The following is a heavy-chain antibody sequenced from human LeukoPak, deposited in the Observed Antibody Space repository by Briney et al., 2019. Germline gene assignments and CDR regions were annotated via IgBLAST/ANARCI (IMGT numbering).Heavy chain of an antibody. J-gene: IGHJ4*02. CDR1: GFTFSSYG. V-gene: IGHV3-21*01. CDR2: VSSSGSFI. CDR3: AGRYCTNGICPFDY. D-gene: IGHD2-8*01. Sequence: GRSLRLSCAASGFTFSSYGMHWVRQAPGKGLEWVSSVSSSGSFIHYADSVKGRFTISRDNAKNSLYLQMNSLRAEDTAVYYCAGRYCTNGICPFDYWGQGVLVTVSS.